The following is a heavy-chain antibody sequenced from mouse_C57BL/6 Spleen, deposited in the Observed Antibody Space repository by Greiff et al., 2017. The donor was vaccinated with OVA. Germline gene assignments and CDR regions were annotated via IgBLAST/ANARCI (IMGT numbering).Heavy chain of an antibody. D-gene: IGHD2-4*01. J-gene: IGHJ1*03. Sequence: QVQLKQSGAELARPGASVKLSCKASGYTFTSYGISWVKQRPGQGLEWIGEIYPRSGNTYYNEKFKGKATLTADKSSSTAYMELRSLTSEDSAVYYCARGGGDYHWYFDDWGTGTTVTVSS. V-gene: IGHV1-81*01. CDR3: ARGGGDYHWYFDD. CDR2: IYPRSGNT. CDR1: GYTFTSYG.